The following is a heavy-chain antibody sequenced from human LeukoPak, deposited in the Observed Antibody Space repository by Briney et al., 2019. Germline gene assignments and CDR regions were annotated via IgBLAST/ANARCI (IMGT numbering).Heavy chain of an antibody. CDR2: ISSSSSYI. CDR3: ARADWDTAMIDY. J-gene: IGHJ4*02. Sequence: GGSLRLSCATSGFTFSSYSMNWVRQAPGKGLEWVSSISSSSSYIYYADSVKGRFTISRDNAKNSLYLQMNSLRAEDTAVYYCARADWDTAMIDYWGQGTLVTVSS. V-gene: IGHV3-21*01. CDR1: GFTFSSYS. D-gene: IGHD5-18*01.